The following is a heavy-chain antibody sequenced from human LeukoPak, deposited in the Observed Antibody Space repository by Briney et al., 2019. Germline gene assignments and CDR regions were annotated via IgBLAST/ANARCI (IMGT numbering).Heavy chain of an antibody. J-gene: IGHJ4*02. V-gene: IGHV3-23*01. Sequence: PGGSLRLSCAASGFTFSSYAMSWVRQAPGKGLEWVSAISGSGGSTYYADSVKGRVTISRDNSKNTLYLQMNSLRAEDTAVYYCAKDPDYYGSGSEHWGQGTLVTVSS. D-gene: IGHD3-10*01. CDR2: ISGSGGST. CDR3: AKDPDYYGSGSEH. CDR1: GFTFSSYA.